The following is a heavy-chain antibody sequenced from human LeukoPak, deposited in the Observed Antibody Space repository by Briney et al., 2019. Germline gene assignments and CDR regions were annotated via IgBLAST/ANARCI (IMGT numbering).Heavy chain of an antibody. Sequence: PGGSLRLSCAASGFTFSSYSMNWVRQAPGKGLEWVSYISSSSSTIYYADSVKGRFTISSDNSKNTLYLQMNSLRAEDTAVYYCARDRRYYYGMDVWGQGTTVTVSS. CDR3: ARDRRYYYGMDV. J-gene: IGHJ6*02. CDR1: GFTFSSYS. CDR2: ISSSSSTI. V-gene: IGHV3-48*01.